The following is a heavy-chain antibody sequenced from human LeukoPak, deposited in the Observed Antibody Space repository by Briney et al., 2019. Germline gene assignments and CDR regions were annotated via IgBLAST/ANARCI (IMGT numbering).Heavy chain of an antibody. Sequence: SQTLSLTCTVSGGSISSGSYYWRWIRQPAGKGLEWIGRIYTSGSTNYNPSLKSRVTISVDTSKNQFSLKLSSVTAADTAVYYCARDSSGWGNGFGGLDYWGQGTLVTVSS. V-gene: IGHV4-61*02. CDR2: IYTSGST. CDR3: ARDSSGWGNGFGGLDY. J-gene: IGHJ4*02. D-gene: IGHD6-19*01. CDR1: GGSISSGSYY.